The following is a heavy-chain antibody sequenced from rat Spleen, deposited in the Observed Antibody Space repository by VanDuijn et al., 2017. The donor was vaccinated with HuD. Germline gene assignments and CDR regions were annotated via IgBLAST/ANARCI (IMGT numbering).Heavy chain of an antibody. V-gene: IGHV5S14*01. J-gene: IGHJ2*01. CDR2: ISNARGIT. CDR1: GFSLSNYG. CDR3: ARRDFSSFIYAFFDY. Sequence: VQLKESGPGLVQPSQTLSLTCTVSGFSLSNYGVIWVRQPPGKGLEWIASISNARGITYYPDSVKGRFTISRDNAKNTQYLQMDSLRSEDTATYFCARRDFSSFIYAFFDYWGQGVMVTVSS. D-gene: IGHD1-2*01.